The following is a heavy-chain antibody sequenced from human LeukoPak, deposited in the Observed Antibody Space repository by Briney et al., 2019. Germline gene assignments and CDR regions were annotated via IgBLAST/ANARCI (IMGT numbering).Heavy chain of an antibody. Sequence: GGSLRLSCAASGFTFSSYSMTWVRQAPGEGLEWVSSIGGRGGGTYYADSVKGRFTISRDISENTLYLQMNSLGAEDTAVYYCAKDSNYYGSGSYDYWGQGTLVTVSS. J-gene: IGHJ4*02. CDR1: GFTFSSYS. V-gene: IGHV3-23*01. D-gene: IGHD3-10*01. CDR2: IGGRGGGT. CDR3: AKDSNYYGSGSYDY.